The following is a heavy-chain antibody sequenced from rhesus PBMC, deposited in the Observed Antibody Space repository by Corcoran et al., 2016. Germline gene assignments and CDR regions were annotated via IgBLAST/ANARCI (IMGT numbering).Heavy chain of an antibody. CDR1: GGSISGYYY. V-gene: IGHV4-73*01. Sequence: QVQLQQWGEGLVKPSETLSLTCAVYGGSISGYYYWSWISQPPGTGLEWIGYIYGNSAITNDNPSLKNRVTISKDTSKNQFSLKLSSVTAADTAVYYCARRPPGNSKYWYFDLWGPGTPITISS. J-gene: IGHJ2*01. CDR2: IYGNSAIT. CDR3: ARRPPGNSKYWYFDL.